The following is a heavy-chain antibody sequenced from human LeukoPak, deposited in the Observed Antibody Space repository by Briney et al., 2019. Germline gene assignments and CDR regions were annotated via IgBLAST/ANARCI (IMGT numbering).Heavy chain of an antibody. CDR1: GYTFTSYY. CDR3: AREVWGEFIIPMVRNHFDY. J-gene: IGHJ4*02. Sequence: ASVKVSCKASGYTFTSYYMHWVRQAPGQGLEWMGWINPNSGGTNYAQKFQGRVTMTRDTSISTAYMELSRLRSDDTAVYYCAREVWGEFIIPMVRNHFDYWGQGTLVTVSS. V-gene: IGHV1-2*02. CDR2: INPNSGGT. D-gene: IGHD3-10*01.